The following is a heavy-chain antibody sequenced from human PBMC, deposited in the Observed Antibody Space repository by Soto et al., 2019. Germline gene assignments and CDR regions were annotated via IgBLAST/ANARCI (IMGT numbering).Heavy chain of an antibody. J-gene: IGHJ5*02. D-gene: IGHD5-18*01. CDR1: GGSISSYY. V-gene: IGHV4-59*01. CDR3: ARVRPLGDTASNWFDP. CDR2: IYYSGST. Sequence: ETLSLTCTVSGGSISSYYWSWIRQPPGKGLEWIGYIYYSGSTNYNPSLKSRVTISVDTSKNQFSLKLSSVTAADTAVYYCARVRPLGDTASNWFDPWGQGTLVTVSS.